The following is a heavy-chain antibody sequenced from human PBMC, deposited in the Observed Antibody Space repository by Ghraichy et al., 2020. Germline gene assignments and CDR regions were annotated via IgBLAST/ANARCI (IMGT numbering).Heavy chain of an antibody. D-gene: IGHD2-21*01. CDR3: ARRYCSGDCYSGKDYYYYMDV. V-gene: IGHV4-59*08. CDR2: IYYSGST. CDR1: GGSISSYY. Sequence: ESLNISCTVSGGSISSYYWSWIRQPPGKGLEWIGYIYYSGSTKYNPSLKSRVTISVDTSKNQFSLKLSSVTAADTALYYCARRYCSGDCYSGKDYYYYMDVWGKGTTVTVSS. J-gene: IGHJ6*03.